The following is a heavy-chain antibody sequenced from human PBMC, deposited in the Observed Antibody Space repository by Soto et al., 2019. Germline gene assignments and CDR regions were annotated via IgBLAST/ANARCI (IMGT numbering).Heavy chain of an antibody. Sequence: SETLSLTCTVSGGSTSSFYWSWIRQPPGKGLEWIGYIYYNGGANYNPSLKSRVTISVDTSKKQLSLRLSSVTAADTAVYYCARGSGYYYDSGGYRDPLQHWGQGTLVTVSS. CDR3: ARGSGYYYDSGGYRDPLQH. V-gene: IGHV4-59*01. D-gene: IGHD3-22*01. J-gene: IGHJ1*01. CDR1: GGSTSSFY. CDR2: IYYNGGA.